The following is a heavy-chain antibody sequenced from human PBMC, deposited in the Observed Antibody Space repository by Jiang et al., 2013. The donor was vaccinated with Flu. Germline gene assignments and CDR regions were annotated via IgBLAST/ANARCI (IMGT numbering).Heavy chain of an antibody. CDR3: AKVYCSSTSCYVVDY. Sequence: GSTYYADSVKGRFTISRDNSKNTLYLQMNSLRAEDTAVYYCAKVYCSSTSCYVVDYWGQGTLVTVSS. V-gene: IGHV3-23*01. CDR2: GST. D-gene: IGHD2-2*01. J-gene: IGHJ4*02.